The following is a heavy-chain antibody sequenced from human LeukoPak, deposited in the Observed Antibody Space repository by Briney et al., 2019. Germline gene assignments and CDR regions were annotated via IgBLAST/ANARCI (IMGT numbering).Heavy chain of an antibody. Sequence: KTSETLSLTCTVSGGSISSSSYYWGWIRQPPGKGLEWIGSIYYSGSTYYNPSLKSRVTISVDTSKNQFSLKLSSVTAADTAVYYCARFGSTMVRGVLYYFDYWGQGTLVTVSS. D-gene: IGHD3-10*01. CDR2: IYYSGST. CDR1: GGSISSSSYY. CDR3: ARFGSTMVRGVLYYFDY. V-gene: IGHV4-39*07. J-gene: IGHJ4*02.